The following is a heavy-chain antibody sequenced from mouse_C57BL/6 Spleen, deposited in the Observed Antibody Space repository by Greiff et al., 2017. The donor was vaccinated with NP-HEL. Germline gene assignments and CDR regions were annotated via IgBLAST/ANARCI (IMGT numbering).Heavy chain of an antibody. CDR2: IDPSDSET. J-gene: IGHJ1*03. CDR1: GYTFTSYW. Sequence: QVQLKQSGAELVRPGSSVKLSCKASGYTFTSYWMHWVKQRPIQGLEWIGNIDPSDSETHYNQKFKDKATLTVDKSSSTAYMQLSSLTSEDSAVYYCARETTVVATRYWYFDVWGTGTTVTVSS. V-gene: IGHV1-52*01. D-gene: IGHD1-1*01. CDR3: ARETTVVATRYWYFDV.